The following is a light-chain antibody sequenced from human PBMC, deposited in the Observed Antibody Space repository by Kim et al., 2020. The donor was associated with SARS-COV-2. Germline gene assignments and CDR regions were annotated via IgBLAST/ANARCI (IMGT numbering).Light chain of an antibody. V-gene: IGKV3-11*01. J-gene: IGKJ5*01. CDR3: QQRSNWPIT. CDR2: DAS. CDR1: QSVSSY. Sequence: LAPGDRATLSCRASQSVSSYLAWYQQKPGQAPRLLIYDASNRATGIPARFSGSGSGTDFTLTISSLEPEDFAVYYCQQRSNWPITFGQGTRLEIK.